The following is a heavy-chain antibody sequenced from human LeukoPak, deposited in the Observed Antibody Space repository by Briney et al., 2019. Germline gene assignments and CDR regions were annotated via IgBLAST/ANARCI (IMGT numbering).Heavy chain of an antibody. CDR2: ISYDGSDT. V-gene: IGHV3-30-3*01. CDR3: ASARVVEVLATPTVLHY. Sequence: GGSLRLTCAASGFTFSSYAMHWVRQAPGKGLEWVAIISYDGSDTYYTDSVKGRFTISRDNSKNTLYLQMNSLRAEDTAVYYCASARVVEVLATPTVLHYSVQGTLVTVSS. D-gene: IGHD2-2*01. CDR1: GFTFSSYA. J-gene: IGHJ4*02.